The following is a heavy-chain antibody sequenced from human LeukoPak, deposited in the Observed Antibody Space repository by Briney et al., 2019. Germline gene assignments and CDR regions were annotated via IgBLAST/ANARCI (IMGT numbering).Heavy chain of an antibody. CDR3: AKDRSSGGSCYNY. Sequence: GGSLRLSCAASGFTFSNAWMSWVRQAPGKGLEWVSGISGSGGATYYADSVKGRFTISRDNSENTVYLQMNSLRVEDTAIYYCAKDRSSGGSCYNYWGRGTQVTVSS. J-gene: IGHJ4*02. V-gene: IGHV3-23*01. D-gene: IGHD2-15*01. CDR1: GFTFSNAW. CDR2: ISGSGGAT.